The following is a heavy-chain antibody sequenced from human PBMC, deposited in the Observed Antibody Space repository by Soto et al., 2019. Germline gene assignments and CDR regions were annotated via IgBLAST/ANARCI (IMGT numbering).Heavy chain of an antibody. CDR3: ARASASNWNYVSSSS. Sequence: EASVEVSCKSSGYSFTRYGFNWVRQAPVQGLEWMGWISANSGNTNYAQNLQGRVTMTTDTSTSTAYMELRSLTSDDTAVYYCARASASNWNYVSSSSWGQGTLVTVSS. CDR1: GYSFTRYG. D-gene: IGHD1-7*01. CDR2: ISANSGNT. V-gene: IGHV1-18*04. J-gene: IGHJ4*02.